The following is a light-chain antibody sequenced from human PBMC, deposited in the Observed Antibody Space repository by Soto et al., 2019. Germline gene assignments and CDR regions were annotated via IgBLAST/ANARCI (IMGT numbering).Light chain of an antibody. V-gene: IGKV3-11*01. CDR2: DAS. CDR1: QIVSSTS. CDR3: QQRSNWPPIT. J-gene: IGKJ5*01. Sequence: EIVMTQSPGTLSFSPGERSTLSFSSSQIVSSTSLAWYQQKPGQAPRLLIYDASNRATGIPARFSGSGSGTDFTLTISSLEPEDFAVYYCQQRSNWPPITFGQGTRLEIK.